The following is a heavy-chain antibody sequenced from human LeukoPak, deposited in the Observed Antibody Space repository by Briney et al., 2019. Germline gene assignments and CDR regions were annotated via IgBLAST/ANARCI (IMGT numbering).Heavy chain of an antibody. CDR3: AGDLFLAATGREGDDY. V-gene: IGHV1-2*02. CDR2: INPNTGDT. CDR1: GYTFTAYF. Sequence: ASVKVSCKASGYTFTAYFIHWVRQAPGQGLEWVGWINPNTGDTTYAQKFQGRVTLTGDTSITTAYMELSRLRSDDTAVYYCAGDLFLAATGREGDDYWGQGTLVTVSS. D-gene: IGHD6-13*01. J-gene: IGHJ4*02.